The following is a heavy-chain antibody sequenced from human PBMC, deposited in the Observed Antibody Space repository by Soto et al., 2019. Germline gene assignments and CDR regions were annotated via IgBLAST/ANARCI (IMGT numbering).Heavy chain of an antibody. CDR2: ISYDGSNK. D-gene: IGHD2-2*01. CDR1: GFTFSSYG. J-gene: IGHJ5*02. V-gene: IGHV3-30*18. CDR3: AKGADIEVVPADNWFDP. Sequence: QVQLVESGGGVVQPGRSLRLSCAASGFTFSSYGMHWVRQAPGKGLEWVAVISYDGSNKYYADSVKGRFTISRDNSKNTLYLQMNSLRAEDTAVYYCAKGADIEVVPADNWFDPWGQGTLVTVSS.